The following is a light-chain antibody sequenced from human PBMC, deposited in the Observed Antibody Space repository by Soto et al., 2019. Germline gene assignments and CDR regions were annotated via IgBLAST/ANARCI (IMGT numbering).Light chain of an antibody. CDR2: KAS. J-gene: IGKJ2*01. Sequence: DIQMTQSPSTLSASVGDRVTITCRASQTISDWLAWYQQKPGKAPEFLIYKASTLQSAVPSRFSGSRSGTEFTLTISSLQPDDFATYYCQQYNSYPYTFGQGTKLEI. CDR1: QTISDW. V-gene: IGKV1-5*03. CDR3: QQYNSYPYT.